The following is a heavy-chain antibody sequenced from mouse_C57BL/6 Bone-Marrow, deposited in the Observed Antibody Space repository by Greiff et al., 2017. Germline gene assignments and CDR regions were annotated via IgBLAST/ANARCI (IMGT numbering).Heavy chain of an antibody. CDR1: GFTFSSYA. CDR3: ARDGAYYGSRAY. V-gene: IGHV5-4*01. D-gene: IGHD1-1*01. J-gene: IGHJ3*01. Sequence: EVKVVESGGGLVKPGGSLKLSCAASGFTFSSYAMSWVRQTPEKRLAWVATISDGGSYTYYPDNVKGRFTISRDNAKNNLYLQMSHLKSEDTAMYYCARDGAYYGSRAYWGQGTLVTVSA. CDR2: ISDGGSYT.